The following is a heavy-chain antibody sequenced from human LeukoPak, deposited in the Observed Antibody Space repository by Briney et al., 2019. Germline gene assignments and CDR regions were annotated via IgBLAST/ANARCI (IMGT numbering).Heavy chain of an antibody. CDR3: ARIKELWFGDTPPGY. V-gene: IGHV4-59*08. CDR2: IYYSGST. J-gene: IGHJ4*02. D-gene: IGHD3-10*01. Sequence: SETLSLTCSVSGGSISSYYWSWIRQPPGKGLEWIGYIYYSGSTNYNPSLKSRVTISVDTSKNQFSLKLSSVTAADTAVYYCARIKELWFGDTPPGYWGQGTLVTVSS. CDR1: GGSISSYY.